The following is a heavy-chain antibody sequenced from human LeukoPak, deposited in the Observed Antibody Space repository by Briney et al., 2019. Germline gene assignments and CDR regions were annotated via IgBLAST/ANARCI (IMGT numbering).Heavy chain of an antibody. CDR1: GGSLSFYY. Sequence: PSETLSLTCGVSGGSLSFYYWSWIRQSPGKGLEWIAEISQNGDSNYNMSLKGRVTISLDKSKNQFSLRLSSVNAADTAVYYCARDILATSIAAPYYWGQGTLVTVSS. D-gene: IGHD6-13*01. J-gene: IGHJ4*02. CDR3: ARDILATSIAAPYY. V-gene: IGHV4-34*01. CDR2: ISQNGDS.